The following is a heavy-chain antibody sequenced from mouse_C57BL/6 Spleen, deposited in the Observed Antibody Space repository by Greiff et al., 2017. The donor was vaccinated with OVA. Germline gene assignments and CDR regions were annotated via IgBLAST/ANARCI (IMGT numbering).Heavy chain of an antibody. CDR1: GYTFTSYW. Sequence: QVQLKQPGAELVRPGSSVKLSCKASGYTFTSYWMHWVKQRPIQGLEWIGNIDPSDSDTHYNQKFKDKATLTVDKSSSTAYMQLSSLTSEDSAVYYCAREDWDGGFAYWGQGTLVTVSA. CDR3: AREDWDGGFAY. D-gene: IGHD4-1*01. J-gene: IGHJ3*01. CDR2: IDPSDSDT. V-gene: IGHV1-52*01.